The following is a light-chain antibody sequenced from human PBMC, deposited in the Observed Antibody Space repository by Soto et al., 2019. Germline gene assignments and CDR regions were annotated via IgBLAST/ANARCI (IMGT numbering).Light chain of an antibody. CDR1: SSDVAAYNY. V-gene: IGLV2-14*01. CDR3: SSDTSSSTLYV. Sequence: QSVLTQPASVSGSPGQSITISCTGTSSDVAAYNYVSWYQHHPGKAPKLMIYEVSNRPSGVSNRVSGSTSGNTASLFISGLQAEDEADYYCSSDTSSSTLYVFGTGTKLTVL. J-gene: IGLJ1*01. CDR2: EVS.